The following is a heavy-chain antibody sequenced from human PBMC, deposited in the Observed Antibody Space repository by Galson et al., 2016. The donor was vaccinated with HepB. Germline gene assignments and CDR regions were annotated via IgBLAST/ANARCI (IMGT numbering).Heavy chain of an antibody. J-gene: IGHJ5*02. Sequence: SLRLSCAASGFTFTSYAMHWVRQAPGKGLEWVAVISFHGKDEFYSDSLKGRFTISRDNSKNTVYLQMNSLRAEDTAVYFCARDSGPQYCSGDNCFGYNWFDPWCQGTLVTVSS. D-gene: IGHD2-15*01. V-gene: IGHV3-30*04. CDR3: ARDSGPQYCSGDNCFGYNWFDP. CDR1: GFTFTSYA. CDR2: ISFHGKDE.